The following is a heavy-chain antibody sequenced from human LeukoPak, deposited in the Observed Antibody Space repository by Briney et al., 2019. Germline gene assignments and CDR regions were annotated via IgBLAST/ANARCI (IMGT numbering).Heavy chain of an antibody. Sequence: GGSLRLSCVASGFTFSSYWMSWVRQAPGKGLEWVANMKQDGSEIYYVGSVRGRFTISRDNAKNSLYLQMNSLRAEDTAVYYCARRGSYSLFDYWGPGTLVTVSS. V-gene: IGHV3-7*01. J-gene: IGHJ4*02. D-gene: IGHD1-26*01. CDR2: MKQDGSEI. CDR3: ARRGSYSLFDY. CDR1: GFTFSSYW.